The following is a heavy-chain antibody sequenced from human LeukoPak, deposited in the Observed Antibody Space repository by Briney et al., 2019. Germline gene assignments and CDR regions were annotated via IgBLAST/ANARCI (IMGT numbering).Heavy chain of an antibody. J-gene: IGHJ4*02. CDR1: GFTFSDYY. V-gene: IGHV3-11*04. Sequence: GGSLRLSCAASGFTFSDYYMSWIRQAPGKGLEWVSYISSSGSTIYYADSVKGRFTISRDNAKNSLYLQMNSLRAEDTAVYYCAKERVNYYGSGSYIDYWGQGTLVTVSS. CDR2: ISSSGSTI. CDR3: AKERVNYYGSGSYIDY. D-gene: IGHD3-10*01.